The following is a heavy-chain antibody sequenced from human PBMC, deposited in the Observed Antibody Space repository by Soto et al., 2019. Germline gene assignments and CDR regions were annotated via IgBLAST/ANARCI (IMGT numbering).Heavy chain of an antibody. CDR1: GGTFSTYA. D-gene: IGHD5-18*01. V-gene: IGHV1-69*12. J-gene: IGHJ4*02. Sequence: QVQLVQSGAEVKKPESSVKVSCKAPGGTFSTYAISWVRQAPGQGLEWMGGIIPMFGTANYAQRFQDRVTIAGDEPTNTVYMELSSLRSEDTAVYFCASGIQLWLRRINNGYAGWGQGTLVTVSS. CDR2: IIPMFGTA. CDR3: ASGIQLWLRRINNGYAG.